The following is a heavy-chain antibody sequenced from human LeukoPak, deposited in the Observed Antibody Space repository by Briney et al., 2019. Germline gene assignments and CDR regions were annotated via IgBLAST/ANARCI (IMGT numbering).Heavy chain of an antibody. V-gene: IGHV3-66*02. CDR2: IYSGGST. J-gene: IGHJ4*02. Sequence: PGGSLSLSCAASGFTVSSNYMSWVRQAPGKGLEWVSVIYSGGSTYYADSVKGRFTISRDNSKNTLYLQMNSLRAEDTAVYYCARGRDYWGQGTLVTVSS. CDR1: GFTVSSNY. CDR3: ARGRDY.